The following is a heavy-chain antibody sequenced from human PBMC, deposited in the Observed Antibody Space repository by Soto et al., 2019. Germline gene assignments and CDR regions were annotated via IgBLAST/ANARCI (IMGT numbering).Heavy chain of an antibody. Sequence: PGESLKISCKGSGYIFTDHCIVWVRQMAGKGLEWVGIICPGYSNIIYSPSVQGQVTISADMSISTAYLQWSSLKASDTAIYYCARRHYCRGDCTINPDYYCGMDVWGQGTTVTVS. CDR3: ARRHYCRGDCTINPDYYCGMDV. J-gene: IGHJ6*02. D-gene: IGHD2-21*02. V-gene: IGHV5-51*01. CDR2: ICPGYSNI. CDR1: GYIFTDHC.